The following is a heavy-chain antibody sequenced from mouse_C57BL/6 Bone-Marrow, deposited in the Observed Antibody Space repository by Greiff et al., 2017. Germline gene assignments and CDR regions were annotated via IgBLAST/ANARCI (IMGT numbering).Heavy chain of an antibody. J-gene: IGHJ4*01. CDR1: GFTFRDYG. Sequence: DVKLVESGGGLVKPGGSLKLSCAASGFTFRDYGMHWVRQAPEKGLEWVAYISSGSSTIYYADTVKGRFTISRDNAKNTLFLQMTSLRSEDTAMYYCARRRYSSFFYYAMDYWGQGTSVTVSS. V-gene: IGHV5-17*01. D-gene: IGHD1-1*01. CDR2: ISSGSSTI. CDR3: ARRRYSSFFYYAMDY.